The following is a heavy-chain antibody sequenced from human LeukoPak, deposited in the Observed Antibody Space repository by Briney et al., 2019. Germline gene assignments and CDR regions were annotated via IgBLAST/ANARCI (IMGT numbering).Heavy chain of an antibody. CDR1: GYTFTSYG. CDR3: ARATVAAPDPFDY. Sequence: GASVKVSCKASGYTFTSYGISWVRQAPGQGLEWMGWISAYNGNTNYAQKFQGRVTMTRDTSISTAYMELSRLRSDDTAVYYCARATVAAPDPFDYWGQGTLVTVSS. CDR2: ISAYNGNT. J-gene: IGHJ4*02. D-gene: IGHD6-19*01. V-gene: IGHV1-18*01.